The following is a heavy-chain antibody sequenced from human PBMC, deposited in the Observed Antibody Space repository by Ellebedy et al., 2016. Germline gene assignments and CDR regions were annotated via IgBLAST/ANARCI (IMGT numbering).Heavy chain of an antibody. CDR2: ISGSGGLT. CDR1: EFTFSNYA. CDR3: RQGHYFDQ. Sequence: GESLKISXVASEFTFSNYAMSWVRQAPGKGLEWVAGISGSGGLTYYADSVKGRFTISRDNSKNTLYLQMNNLRVDDTALYYCRQGHYFDQWGQGALVTVSS. J-gene: IGHJ4*02. V-gene: IGHV3-23*01.